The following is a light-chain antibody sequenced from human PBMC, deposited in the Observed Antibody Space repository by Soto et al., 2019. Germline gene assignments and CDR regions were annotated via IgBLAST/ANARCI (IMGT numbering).Light chain of an antibody. V-gene: IGLV2-23*01. CDR1: SSDVGSYNL. Sequence: QSALTQPASVSGSPGQSITISCTGTSSDVGSYNLVSWYQQHPGKAPKLMIYEGSKRHSGVSNRFSGSKSGNTASLTISGLQAEDEADYYCCLYAGSSTYVFGTGTKLTVL. CDR3: CLYAGSSTYV. J-gene: IGLJ1*01. CDR2: EGS.